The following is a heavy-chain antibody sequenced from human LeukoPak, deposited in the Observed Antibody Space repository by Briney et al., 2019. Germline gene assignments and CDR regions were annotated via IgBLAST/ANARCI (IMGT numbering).Heavy chain of an antibody. CDR3: ARDPRVVPAAPASYFDY. D-gene: IGHD2-2*01. CDR2: INPSGGST. J-gene: IGHJ4*02. Sequence: GASVTVSCKASGYTFTSYYMHWVRQAPGQGLEWMGIINPSGGSTSYAQKFQGRVTMTRDMYTSTVYTELSSLRSEDTAVYYCARDPRVVPAAPASYFDYWGQGTLVTVSS. CDR1: GYTFTSYY. V-gene: IGHV1-46*01.